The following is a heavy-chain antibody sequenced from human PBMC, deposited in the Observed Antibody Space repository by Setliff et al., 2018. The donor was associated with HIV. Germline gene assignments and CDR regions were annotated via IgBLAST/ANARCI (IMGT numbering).Heavy chain of an antibody. D-gene: IGHD6-19*01. CDR3: AREIRSVRYDLAY. J-gene: IGHJ4*02. CDR2: IYYTGST. V-gene: IGHV4-59*11. CDR1: GGSISNHY. Sequence: SETLSLTCSVSGGSISNHYWSWIRQPPGKGLEWIGYIYYTGSTNYNPALRGRVTISVDTSKKQFSLKLSSVTAADTAVYFCAREIRSVRYDLAYWGQGTLVTVSS.